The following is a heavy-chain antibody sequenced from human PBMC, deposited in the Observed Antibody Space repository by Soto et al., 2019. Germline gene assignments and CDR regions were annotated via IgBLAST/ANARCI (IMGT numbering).Heavy chain of an antibody. CDR2: VSDNGGSRGGT. CDR1: GFMFNNSA. D-gene: IGHD2-21*01. Sequence: PGGSLRLSCTASGFMFNNSAMTWVRQAPGQGLQWVASVSDNGGSRGGTYYADSVKGRFTISRDNSKNTLYLQLDSLTGADTAVYYCASAKAVVIAALGIWGQGXMVTVSS. J-gene: IGHJ3*02. V-gene: IGHV3-23*01. CDR3: ASAKAVVIAALGI.